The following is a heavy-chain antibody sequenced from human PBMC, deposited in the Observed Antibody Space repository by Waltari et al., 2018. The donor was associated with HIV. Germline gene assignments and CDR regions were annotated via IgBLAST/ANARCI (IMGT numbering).Heavy chain of an antibody. CDR3: ARDSRGSTWSLNWFDP. CDR1: GFIFNTYS. V-gene: IGHV3-21*02. D-gene: IGHD6-6*01. J-gene: IGHJ5*02. Sequence: EVQLVESGGGPVKPGESLRLSCVTSGFIFNTYSMNWVRQAPGKGAEWVASISGSGNFKHYADSVKGRFTISRDNAENSLYLQMNGLRAEDTAIYYCARDSRGSTWSLNWFDPWGQGTLVTVSS. CDR2: ISGSGNFK.